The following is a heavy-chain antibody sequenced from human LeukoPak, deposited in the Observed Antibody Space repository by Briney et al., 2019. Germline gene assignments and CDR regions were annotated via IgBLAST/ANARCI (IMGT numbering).Heavy chain of an antibody. CDR3: ARDGIRRYYDSSGYYGYYYYGMDV. V-gene: IGHV4-61*01. Sequence: SETLSLTCTVSGGSISGTYYYWGWIRQPPGKGLEWIGYIYYSGSTNYNPSLKSRVTISVDTSKNQFSLKLSSVTAADTAVYYCARDGIRRYYDSSGYYGYYYYGMDVWGQGTTVTVSS. CDR2: IYYSGST. D-gene: IGHD3-22*01. CDR1: GGSISGTYYY. J-gene: IGHJ6*02.